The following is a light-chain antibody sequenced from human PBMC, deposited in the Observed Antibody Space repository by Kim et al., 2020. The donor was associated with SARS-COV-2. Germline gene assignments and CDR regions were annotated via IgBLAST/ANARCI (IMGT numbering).Light chain of an antibody. Sequence: FSPGETATLSCRPSQSVASKYLAWYQQTPGQAPRLLIFDASTRATGISDRFSGSGSGTDFSLTISRLEPEDFAVYYCQKYGTSPCTFGQGTKLEI. V-gene: IGKV3-20*01. CDR2: DAS. CDR3: QKYGTSPCT. CDR1: QSVASKY. J-gene: IGKJ2*02.